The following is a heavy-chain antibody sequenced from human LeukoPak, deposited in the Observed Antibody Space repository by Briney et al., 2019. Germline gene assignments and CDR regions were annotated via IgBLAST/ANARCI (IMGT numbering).Heavy chain of an antibody. D-gene: IGHD2-2*01. V-gene: IGHV1-2*02. J-gene: IGHJ4*02. CDR2: INPNSGGT. CDR3: VTLTRTSPHDY. Sequence: SVNVSCKTSGYTFSDYYIHWVRQAPGQGLDWLGWINPNSGGTNSAQRFQGRVTMTRHTSISTAYMEVSRLRLDDTAVYYSVTLTRTSPHDYWGQRTLVTVSS. CDR1: GYTFSDYY.